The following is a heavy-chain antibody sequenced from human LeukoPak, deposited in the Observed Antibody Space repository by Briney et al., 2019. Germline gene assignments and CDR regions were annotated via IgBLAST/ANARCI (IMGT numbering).Heavy chain of an antibody. CDR2: IKSKAHGETT. CDR1: GFTFGDYV. CDR3: TTGPPDYDSSAYYGYFQN. D-gene: IGHD3-22*01. V-gene: IGHV3-49*04. J-gene: IGHJ1*01. Sequence: GGSLRLSCSASGFTFGDYVLIWVRQAPGKGLEWVGFIKSKAHGETTQYAASVKGRVTISRDDSKSIAYLQMNSLNTEDTAVYYCTTGPPDYDSSAYYGYFQNWGQGTLVTVSS.